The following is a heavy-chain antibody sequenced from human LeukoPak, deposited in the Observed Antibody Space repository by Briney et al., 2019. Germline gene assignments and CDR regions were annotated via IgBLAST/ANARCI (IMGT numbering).Heavy chain of an antibody. Sequence: GGSLRLSCAASGFTFSSYWMNWVRQAPGRGPEWVAHIKQDGSEKYYLDSVKGRFTISRDNAKNSLYLQMNSLRAEDTALYHCARNNGMDVWGQGTTVIVSS. V-gene: IGHV3-7*03. CDR2: IKQDGSEK. CDR3: ARNNGMDV. J-gene: IGHJ6*02. CDR1: GFTFSSYW.